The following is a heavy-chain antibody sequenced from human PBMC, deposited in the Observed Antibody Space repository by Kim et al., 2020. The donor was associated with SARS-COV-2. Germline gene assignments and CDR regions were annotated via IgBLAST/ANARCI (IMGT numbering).Heavy chain of an antibody. CDR2: IYSGCSR. D-gene: IGHD1-26*01. CDR3: ARGKSGSDFRPDFYYFDY. CDR1: GFTVSSNY. Sequence: GGSLRLSCAASGFTVSSNYMSWVRQAPGKGLEWVSVIYSGCSRYYADSVKGRFTISRDNSKNTLYLQMNSLRAEDTAVYYCARGKSGSDFRPDFYYFDY. V-gene: IGHV3-53*01. J-gene: IGHJ4*01.